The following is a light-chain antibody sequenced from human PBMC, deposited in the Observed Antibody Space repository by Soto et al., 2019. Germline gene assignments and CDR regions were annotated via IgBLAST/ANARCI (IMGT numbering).Light chain of an antibody. J-gene: IGLJ1*01. Sequence: QSALTQPASVSGSPGQSITISCTGTSSDVVRYNYVSWYQQYPGRAPKLIIYEVTNRPSGVSDRSSGSKSGNVASLTISGLQAADEADYYCGSYTSTYVRIFGTGTKVT. CDR1: SSDVVRYNY. CDR3: GSYTSTYVRI. CDR2: EVT. V-gene: IGLV2-14*01.